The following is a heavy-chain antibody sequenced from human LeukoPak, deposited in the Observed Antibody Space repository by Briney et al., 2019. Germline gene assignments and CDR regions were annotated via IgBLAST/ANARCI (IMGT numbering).Heavy chain of an antibody. CDR2: IDHSGRT. CDR3: AQNDCSGGSCYFDP. CDR1: GGSFSGYY. V-gene: IGHV4-34*01. Sequence: SETLSLTCAVYGGSFSGYYWNWIRQSPGKGLEWIGEIDHSGRTSYNPSLRSRVTISVDTSINQYSLRLTSMTAADTAVYYCAQNDCSGGSCYFDPWGQGTLVTVSS. D-gene: IGHD2-15*01. J-gene: IGHJ4*02.